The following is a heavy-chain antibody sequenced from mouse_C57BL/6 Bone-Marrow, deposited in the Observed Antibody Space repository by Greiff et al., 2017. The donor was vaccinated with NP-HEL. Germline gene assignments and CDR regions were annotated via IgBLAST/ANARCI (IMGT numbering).Heavy chain of an antibody. CDR3: ARVRLGQDY. V-gene: IGHV5-6*01. D-gene: IGHD4-1*01. Sequence: EVNVVESGGDLVKPGGSLKLSCAASGFTFSSYGMSWVRQTPDKRLEWVATISSGGSYTYYPDSVKGRFTISRDNAKNTLYLQMSSLKSEDTAMYYCARVRLGQDYWGQGTTLTVSS. CDR1: GFTFSSYG. CDR2: ISSGGSYT. J-gene: IGHJ2*01.